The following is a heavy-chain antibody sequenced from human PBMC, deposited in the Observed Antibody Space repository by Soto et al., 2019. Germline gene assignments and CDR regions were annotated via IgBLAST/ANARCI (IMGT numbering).Heavy chain of an antibody. J-gene: IGHJ4*02. CDR3: ARHVWSIVSTSPIDY. CDR2: IYYSGST. Sequence: SETLSLTCTVSGGSISSYYWSWIRQPPGKGLEWIGYIYYSGSTNYNPSLKSRVPISIVTSKNQFSLKLSSVTAADTAVYYCARHVWSIVSTSPIDYWGQGTLVTVSS. CDR1: GGSISSYY. V-gene: IGHV4-59*08. D-gene: IGHD5-12*01.